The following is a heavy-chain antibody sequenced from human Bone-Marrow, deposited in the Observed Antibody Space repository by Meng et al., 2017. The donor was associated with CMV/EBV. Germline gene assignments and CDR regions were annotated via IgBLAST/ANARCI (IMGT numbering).Heavy chain of an antibody. Sequence: GGSLRLSCAASGFTFSSYAMHWVRQAPGKGLEWVAVISYDGSNKYYADSVKGRFTISRDNSKNTLYLQMNSLRAEDTAVCYCARHGYYDSSGYGGYFDYWGQGTLVTVSS. D-gene: IGHD3-22*01. CDR1: GFTFSSYA. CDR3: ARHGYYDSSGYGGYFDY. V-gene: IGHV3-30*04. CDR2: ISYDGSNK. J-gene: IGHJ4*02.